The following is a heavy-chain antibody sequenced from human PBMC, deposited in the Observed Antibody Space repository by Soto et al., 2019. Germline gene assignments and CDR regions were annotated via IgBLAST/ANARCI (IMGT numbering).Heavy chain of an antibody. CDR3: ARRGDILTGYHSGMDV. V-gene: IGHV4-39*01. CDR1: GGSLSSSSYY. J-gene: IGHJ6*02. Sequence: PSETLSLTCTVSGGSLSSSSYYWGWIRQPPGKGLEWIGSIYYSGSTYYNPSLKSRVTISVDTSKNQFSLRLSSVTAADTAVYYCARRGDILTGYHSGMDVWGQGTTVTVSS. D-gene: IGHD3-9*01. CDR2: IYYSGST.